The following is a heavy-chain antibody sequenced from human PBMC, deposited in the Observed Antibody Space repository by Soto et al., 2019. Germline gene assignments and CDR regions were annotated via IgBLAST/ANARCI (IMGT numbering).Heavy chain of an antibody. CDR1: GFTFSTFE. V-gene: IGHV3-23*01. CDR3: VKGAWLDY. Sequence: GGSLRLSCAASGFTFSTFEMTWVRQPPGKGLEWVSLIRGSSGSTYYADSVKGRFTISKDNSKNTLYLQMNSLRAEDTAVYFCVKGAWLDYWGQGNMVTVSS. J-gene: IGHJ4*02. CDR2: IRGSSGST.